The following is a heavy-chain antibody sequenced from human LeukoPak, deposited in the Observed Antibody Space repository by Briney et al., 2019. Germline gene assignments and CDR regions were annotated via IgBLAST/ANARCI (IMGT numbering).Heavy chain of an antibody. D-gene: IGHD5-12*01. Sequence: GGSLRLSCAASGFTFSNYNMNWVRQAPGKGLEWVSSISRSINYIYYADSVKGRFTISRDNAKNSLYLQMNSLRAEDTAVYYCARDSGLARPSDYWGQGTLVTVSS. CDR3: ARDSGLARPSDY. J-gene: IGHJ4*02. CDR1: GFTFSNYN. V-gene: IGHV3-21*04. CDR2: ISRSINYI.